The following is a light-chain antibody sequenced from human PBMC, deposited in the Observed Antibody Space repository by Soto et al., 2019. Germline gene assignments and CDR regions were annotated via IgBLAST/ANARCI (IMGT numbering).Light chain of an antibody. J-gene: IGKJ5*01. CDR2: WAT. CDR3: QQYYSSPIT. Sequence: DIVMTQSPDSLAVSPGERATINCKSSQSVLYSSNNKNYLAWYQQKPGQPPKLLIYWATTRESGVPDRFSGSGSGTEFTLTISSLQAEDVAAYYCQQYYSSPITFGQGTRLEIK. CDR1: QSVLYSSNNKNY. V-gene: IGKV4-1*01.